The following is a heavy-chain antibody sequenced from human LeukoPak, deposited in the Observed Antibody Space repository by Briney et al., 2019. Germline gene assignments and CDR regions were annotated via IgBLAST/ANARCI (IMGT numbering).Heavy chain of an antibody. CDR3: AREDIVVVSAAMTEEDYYYYGMDV. J-gene: IGHJ6*02. CDR1: GFTFSSYS. Sequence: PGGSLRLSCAASGFTFSSYSMSWVRQAPGKGLEWVSSISSSSSYIYYADSVKGRFTISRDNAKNSLYLQMNSLRAEDTAVYYCAREDIVVVSAAMTEEDYYYYGMDVWGQGTTVTVSS. CDR2: ISSSSSYI. D-gene: IGHD2-2*01. V-gene: IGHV3-21*01.